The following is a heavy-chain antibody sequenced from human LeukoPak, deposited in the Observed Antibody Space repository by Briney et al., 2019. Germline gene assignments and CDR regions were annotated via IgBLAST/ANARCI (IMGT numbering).Heavy chain of an antibody. J-gene: IGHJ4*02. D-gene: IGHD4-17*01. V-gene: IGHV1-8*01. CDR2: MNPNSGNT. CDR1: GYTLTSYD. CDR3: ARSTYGDYDLYFDC. Sequence: ASVKVSCKASGYTLTSYDINWVRQATGQGLEWMGWMNPNSGNTGYAQKFQGRVTMTRNTSISTAYMELSSLRSEDTAVYYCARSTYGDYDLYFDCWGQGTLVTVSS.